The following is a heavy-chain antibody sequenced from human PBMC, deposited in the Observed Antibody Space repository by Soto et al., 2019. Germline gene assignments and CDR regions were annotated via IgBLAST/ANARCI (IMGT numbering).Heavy chain of an antibody. CDR1: GFSFSDYG. J-gene: IGHJ4*02. D-gene: IGHD1-26*01. CDR2: ISNGGIRN. CDR3: VKDWVGGSNRYQLDY. Sequence: QVQLVESGGGVVQPGRSLRLSCAAAGFSFSDYGMHWVRQGPGKGMEWVAAISNGGIRNHYADSVKGRFTISRDNSKKTVYLHLSSLRRDDPAKYYCVKDWVGGSNRYQLDYLGQGTVVTVSS. V-gene: IGHV3-30*18.